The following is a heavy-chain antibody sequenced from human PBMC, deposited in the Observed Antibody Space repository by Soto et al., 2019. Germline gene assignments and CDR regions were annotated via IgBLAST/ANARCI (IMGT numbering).Heavy chain of an antibody. Sequence: SETLSLTCAVYGGSFSGYYWSWIRQPPGKGLEWIGEINHNGSTNYNPSLKSRVTISVDTSKNQFSLKLSSVTAADTAVYYCARGPSRPITIFGVVTHPGYWFDPWGQGTLVTVSS. CDR1: GGSFSGYY. CDR3: ARGPSRPITIFGVVTHPGYWFDP. V-gene: IGHV4-34*01. D-gene: IGHD3-3*01. CDR2: INHNGST. J-gene: IGHJ5*02.